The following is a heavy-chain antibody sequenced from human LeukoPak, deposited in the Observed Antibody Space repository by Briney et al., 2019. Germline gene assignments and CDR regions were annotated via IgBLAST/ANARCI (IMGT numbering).Heavy chain of an antibody. CDR2: IKSRSDGGTT. J-gene: IGHJ4*02. CDR3: TTVTGNIAVAGTGDY. V-gene: IGHV3-15*01. Sequence: GGSLRLSCAASGFTFSNAWMTWVRQAPGKGLEWVGRIKSRSDGGTTDYAAPVRGRFTIPRDDSQNTLFLQMNSLKTEDTAVYYCTTVTGNIAVAGTGDYWGQGTLVTVSS. CDR1: GFTFSNAW. D-gene: IGHD6-19*01.